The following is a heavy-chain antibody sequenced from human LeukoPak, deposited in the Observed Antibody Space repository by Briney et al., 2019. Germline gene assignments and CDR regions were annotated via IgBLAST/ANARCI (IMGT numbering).Heavy chain of an antibody. J-gene: IGHJ4*02. CDR2: IYHSGST. D-gene: IGHD3-10*01. Sequence: PSETLSLTCAVSGGSISSGGYSWSWIRQPPGKGLEWIGYIYHSGSTYYNPSLKSRVTISVDTSKNQFSLKLSSVTAADTAVYYCARSKFGELSFDYWGQGTLVTVSS. V-gene: IGHV4-30-2*02. CDR1: GGSISSGGYS. CDR3: ARSKFGELSFDY.